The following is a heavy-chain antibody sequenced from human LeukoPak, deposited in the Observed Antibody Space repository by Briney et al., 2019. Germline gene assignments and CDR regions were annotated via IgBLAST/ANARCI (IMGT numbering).Heavy chain of an antibody. CDR1: GGSFSGYY. Sequence: TPSETLSLTCAVYGGSFSGYYWSWIRQPPGKGLEWIGEINHSGSTNYNPSLKSRVTISVDTSKNQFSLKLSSVTAADTAVYYCARAIDYWGQGTLVTVSS. V-gene: IGHV4-34*01. J-gene: IGHJ4*02. CDR2: INHSGST. CDR3: ARAIDY.